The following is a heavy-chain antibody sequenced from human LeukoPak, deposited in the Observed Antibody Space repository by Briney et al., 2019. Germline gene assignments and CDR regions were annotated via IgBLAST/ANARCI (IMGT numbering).Heavy chain of an antibody. CDR3: ARLMVRGELVDY. Sequence: SETLSLTCAVSGGSISSGGYSWSWIRQPPGKGLEWIGYIYHSGSTYYNPSLKSRVTISVDTSKNQFSLKLSSVTAADTAVYYCARLMVRGELVDYWGQGTLVTVSS. CDR2: IYHSGST. V-gene: IGHV4-30-2*03. D-gene: IGHD3-10*01. CDR1: GGSISSGGYS. J-gene: IGHJ4*02.